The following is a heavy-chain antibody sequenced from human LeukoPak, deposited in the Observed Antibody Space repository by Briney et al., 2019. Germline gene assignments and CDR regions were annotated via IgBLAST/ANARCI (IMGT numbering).Heavy chain of an antibody. CDR2: IYYSGST. D-gene: IGHD3-3*01. CDR1: GGSISSSSYY. J-gene: IGHJ4*02. V-gene: IGHV4-39*01. Sequence: PSETLSLTCTVSGGSISSSSYYWGWIRQPPGKGLEWIGSIYYSGSTYYNPSLKSRVTISVDTSKNQFSLKLSSVTAADTAVYCCARSMMSGCHFDYWGQGTLVTVSS. CDR3: ARSMMSGCHFDY.